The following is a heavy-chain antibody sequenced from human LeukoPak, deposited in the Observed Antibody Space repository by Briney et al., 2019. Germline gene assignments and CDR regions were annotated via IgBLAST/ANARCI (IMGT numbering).Heavy chain of an antibody. CDR3: ARGGGGS. D-gene: IGHD5-12*01. CDR1: GFSLTAYG. V-gene: IGHV3-23*01. J-gene: IGHJ4*02. CDR2: ISGSGGST. Sequence: GGSLRLSCAASGFSLTAYGMSWVREAPGKGLEWVSAISGSGGSTDYADSVRGRFTISRDNSKNTLYLQMNSLRAEDTALYYCARGGGGSWGQGTLVTVSS.